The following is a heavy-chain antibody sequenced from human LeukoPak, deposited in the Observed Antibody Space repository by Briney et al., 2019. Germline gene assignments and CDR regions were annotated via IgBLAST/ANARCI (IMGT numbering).Heavy chain of an antibody. J-gene: IGHJ4*02. D-gene: IGHD6-6*01. CDR1: GGPISSYY. Sequence: SETLSLTCTVSGGPISSYYWSWIRQPPGKGLEWIGHIYYRGSTNYNPSLKSRVTISVDTTKNQFSLKLSSVTAADTALYYCARGVEYSSSSGLGYWGQRTLVSVSS. CDR2: IYYRGST. CDR3: ARGVEYSSSSGLGY. V-gene: IGHV4-59*01.